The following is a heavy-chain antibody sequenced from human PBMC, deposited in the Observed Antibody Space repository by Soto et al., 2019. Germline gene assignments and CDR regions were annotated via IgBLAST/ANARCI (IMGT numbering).Heavy chain of an antibody. J-gene: IGHJ5*02. V-gene: IGHV4-30-4*01. CDR2: ISYSGTT. CDR1: CDSISSNNNY. D-gene: IGHD5-18*01. CDR3: ARGRGYSYGLDP. Sequence: SETLSHTCPVSCDSISSNNNYLSLIRQPPGEGLEWIGSISYSGTTSYSPSLKSRVAISLDTSKNQFSLSLSSVTAADTAVYYCARGRGYSYGLDPWGQGTLVTVSS.